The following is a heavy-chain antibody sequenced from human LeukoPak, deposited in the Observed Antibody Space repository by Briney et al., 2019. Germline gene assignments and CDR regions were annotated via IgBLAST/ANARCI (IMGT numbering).Heavy chain of an antibody. D-gene: IGHD3-3*01. CDR1: GLTFSSYA. CDR2: ISGSSGHT. Sequence: PGGSLRLSCAASGLTFSSYAMSWVRQAPGKGLEWVSAISGSSGHTYCADSVKGRFTISRDNSKNTLYLQMDSLRAEDTAVYYCAKAGFSEMEWLLYSDHWGQGTLVTVSS. CDR3: AKAGFSEMEWLLYSDH. J-gene: IGHJ4*02. V-gene: IGHV3-23*01.